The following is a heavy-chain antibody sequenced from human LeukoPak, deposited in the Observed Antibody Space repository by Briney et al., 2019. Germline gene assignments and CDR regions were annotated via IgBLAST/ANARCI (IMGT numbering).Heavy chain of an antibody. J-gene: IGHJ6*02. CDR1: GFTFSGYS. V-gene: IGHV3-48*02. D-gene: IGHD6-19*01. Sequence: GGSLRLSCAASGFTFSGYSMNWVRQGPGKGLEWVSYISSSIGTIYYADSVEGRFTISRDNAKNSLYLQMNSLRDADTAVYYCARDLAGRLWGHDYYYGMDVWGQGTTVTVSS. CDR2: ISSSIGTI. CDR3: ARDLAGRLWGHDYYYGMDV.